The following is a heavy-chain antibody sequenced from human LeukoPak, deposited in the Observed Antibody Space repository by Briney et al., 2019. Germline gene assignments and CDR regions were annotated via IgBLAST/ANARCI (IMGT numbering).Heavy chain of an antibody. J-gene: IGHJ6*02. CDR1: GFTFSSYG. CDR2: ISYDGSNK. D-gene: IGHD6-6*01. V-gene: IGHV3-30*03. CDR3: ARVPIAARRSYYYYYGMDV. Sequence: GGPLRLPCAASGFTFSSYGMHCVRQAPGKGLEWVAVISYDGSNKYYADSVKGRFTISRDNSKNTLYLQMNSLRAEDTAVYYCARVPIAARRSYYYYYGMDVWGQGTTVTVSS.